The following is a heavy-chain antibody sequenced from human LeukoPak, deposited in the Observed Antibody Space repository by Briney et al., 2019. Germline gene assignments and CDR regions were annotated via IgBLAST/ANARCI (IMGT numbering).Heavy chain of an antibody. V-gene: IGHV3-9*01. Sequence: GGSLRLSCAASGFTFDEYAMHWVRQAPGKGLEWVSGITWNSNTIGYADSVKGRFTISRDNAKNSVFLEMSSLRDEDTAVYYCARDLAGSSWFRQFGWFDSWGQGTPVTVSS. CDR1: GFTFDEYA. J-gene: IGHJ5*01. CDR2: ITWNSNTI. D-gene: IGHD3-10*01. CDR3: ARDLAGSSWFRQFGWFDS.